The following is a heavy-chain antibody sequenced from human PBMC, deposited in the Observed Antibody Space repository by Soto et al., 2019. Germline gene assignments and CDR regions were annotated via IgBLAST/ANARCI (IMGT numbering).Heavy chain of an antibody. Sequence: PWGSLRLSCASSGFTFSDYYMSWIRQAPGKGLEWVSYISSSGSTIYYADSVKGRFTVSRDNAKNSLNLQMNSLRDEDTAVYYCARDELGGYFDYWGQGTLVTVSS. CDR2: ISSSGSTI. D-gene: IGHD6-6*01. J-gene: IGHJ4*03. CDR3: ARDELGGYFDY. V-gene: IGHV3-11*04. CDR1: GFTFSDYY.